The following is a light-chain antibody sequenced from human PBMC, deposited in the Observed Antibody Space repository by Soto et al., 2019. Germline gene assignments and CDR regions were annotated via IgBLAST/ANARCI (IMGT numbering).Light chain of an antibody. Sequence: EIVLTQSPATLSLSPGERATLSCRASETIRSLLAWYQQRLGQAPRLLIYDAFSRAPGIPARFSGGGSGTDFTLTISSLEPEDFGVYYCQQRHNWPITFGQGTRLEI. CDR3: QQRHNWPIT. CDR1: ETIRSL. CDR2: DAF. V-gene: IGKV3-11*01. J-gene: IGKJ5*01.